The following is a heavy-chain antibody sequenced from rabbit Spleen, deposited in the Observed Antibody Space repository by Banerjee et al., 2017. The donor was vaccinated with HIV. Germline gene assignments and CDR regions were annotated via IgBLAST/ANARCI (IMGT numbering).Heavy chain of an antibody. CDR2: IYAGSSGST. CDR3: ARDTGSSFSSYGMDL. V-gene: IGHV1S40*01. J-gene: IGHJ6*01. Sequence: QSLEESGGDLVKPGASLTLTCKASGFSFNSGYDMCWVRQAPGKGLEWIACIYAGSSGSTYSATWAKGRFTISKTSSTTVTLQMTSLTVADTATYFCARDTGSSFSSYGMDLWGPGTLVTVS. CDR1: GFSFNSGYD. D-gene: IGHD8-1*01.